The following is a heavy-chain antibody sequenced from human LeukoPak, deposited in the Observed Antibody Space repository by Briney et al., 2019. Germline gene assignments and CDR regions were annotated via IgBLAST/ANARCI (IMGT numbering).Heavy chain of an antibody. D-gene: IGHD5-12*01. J-gene: IGHJ4*02. V-gene: IGHV6-1*01. CDR2: TYYRSKWYN. CDR1: GDSVSSNSAA. Sequence: SQTLSLTCAISGDSVSSNSAAWNWIRQSQSRGLEWLGRTYYRSKWYNDYAVSVKSRITINPDTSKNQFSLQLNSVTPEDTAVYYCAKSPPIYSGYDWYFDYWGQGTLVTVSS. CDR3: AKSPPIYSGYDWYFDY.